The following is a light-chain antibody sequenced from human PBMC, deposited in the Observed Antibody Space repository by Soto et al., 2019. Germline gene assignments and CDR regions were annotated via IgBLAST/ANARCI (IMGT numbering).Light chain of an antibody. V-gene: IGLV1-40*01. Sequence: QLVLTQPPSVSGAPGQRVTISCTGSSSNIGAGYDVHWYQQLPGTAPKLLIYGNSNRPSGVPDRFSGSKSGTSASLAITGLQAGDEADYYCQSYDSSLSGPYYVFGTGTKLTVL. CDR2: GNS. CDR3: QSYDSSLSGPYYV. J-gene: IGLJ1*01. CDR1: SSNIGAGYD.